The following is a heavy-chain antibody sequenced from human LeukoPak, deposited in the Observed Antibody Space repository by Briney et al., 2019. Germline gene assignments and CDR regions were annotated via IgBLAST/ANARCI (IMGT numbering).Heavy chain of an antibody. Sequence: KPSETLSLTCTVSGGSISSSSYYWGWIRQPPGKGLEWIGGIYYSGSTYYNPSLKSRVTISVDTSKNQFSLKLSSVTAADTAVYYCARPYSSGWYYFDYWGQGTLVTVSS. CDR3: ARPYSSGWYYFDY. D-gene: IGHD6-19*01. CDR2: IYYSGST. CDR1: GGSISSSSYY. J-gene: IGHJ4*02. V-gene: IGHV4-39*01.